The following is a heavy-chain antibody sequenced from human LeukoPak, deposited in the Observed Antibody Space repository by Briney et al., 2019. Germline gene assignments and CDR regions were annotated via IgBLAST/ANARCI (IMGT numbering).Heavy chain of an antibody. Sequence: PSETLSLTCTVSGDSVSKDRYYWTWIRQSPGKGLEWIAYIRYSGHTNYNPSLDTRVTISLDASKNQLSLRLYSVTAADTAMYYCARYNWNTWFDPWGQGALVTVSS. CDR3: ARYNWNTWFDP. J-gene: IGHJ5*02. CDR1: GDSVSKDRYY. CDR2: IRYSGHT. D-gene: IGHD1-1*01. V-gene: IGHV4-61*01.